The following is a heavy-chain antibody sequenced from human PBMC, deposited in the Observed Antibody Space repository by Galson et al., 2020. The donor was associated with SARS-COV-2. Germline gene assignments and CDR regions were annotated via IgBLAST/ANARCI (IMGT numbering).Heavy chain of an antibody. J-gene: IGHJ5*02. D-gene: IGHD3-10*01. CDR3: TTDRGAHGA. CDR2: IRSEADGGTA. Sequence: GGSLRLSCAASGFTFNDAWMSWVRQAPGKGLEWVGRIRSEADGGTADYAAPVKGRFTISRDDSKNALHLQMNSLKSEDTAVYYCTTDRGAHGAWGQGSLVTVSS. CDR1: GFTFNDAW. V-gene: IGHV3-15*01.